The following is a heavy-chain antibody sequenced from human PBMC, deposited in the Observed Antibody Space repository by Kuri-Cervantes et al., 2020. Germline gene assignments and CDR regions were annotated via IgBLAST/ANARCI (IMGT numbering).Heavy chain of an antibody. CDR3: ARVGGELRPDDY. V-gene: IGHV1-8*01. CDR1: GYTFTSYD. CDR2: MNPNSGNT. Sequence: ASVKVSCKASGYTFTSYDINWVRQATGQGLEWMGWMNPNSGNTGYAQKFQGRVTMTRDTSTSTVYMELSSLRSDDTAVYYCARVGGELRPDDYWGQGTLVTVSS. J-gene: IGHJ4*02. D-gene: IGHD1-7*01.